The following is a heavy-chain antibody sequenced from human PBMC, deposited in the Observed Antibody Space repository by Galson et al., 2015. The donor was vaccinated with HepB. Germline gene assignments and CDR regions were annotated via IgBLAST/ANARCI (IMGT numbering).Heavy chain of an antibody. D-gene: IGHD3-9*01. Sequence: SETLSLTCTVSGGSISSYYWSWIRQPPGKGLEWIGYIYYSGSTNYNPSLKSRVTISVDTSKNQFSLKLSSVTAADTAVYYCARVISEDYDILTGSNWFDPWGQGTLVTVSS. CDR2: IYYSGST. CDR3: ARVISEDYDILTGSNWFDP. CDR1: GGSISSYY. V-gene: IGHV4-59*01. J-gene: IGHJ5*02.